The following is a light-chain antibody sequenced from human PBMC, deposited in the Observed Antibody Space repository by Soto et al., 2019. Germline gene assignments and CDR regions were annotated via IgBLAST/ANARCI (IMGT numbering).Light chain of an antibody. CDR2: EVS. V-gene: IGLV2-14*01. CDR3: SSQTGSATMV. CDR1: SSDVGAYNF. Sequence: QSALTQPASVSGSPGQSITISCTGTSSDVGAYNFVSWYQQFPGQAPKLMIYEVSNRPSGVSDRFSGSKSGNTASLIISGLQAEDEAEYYCSSQTGSATMVFGGGTKVTVL. J-gene: IGLJ2*01.